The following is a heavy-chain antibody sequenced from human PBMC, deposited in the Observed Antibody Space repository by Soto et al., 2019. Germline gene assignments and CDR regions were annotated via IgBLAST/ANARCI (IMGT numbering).Heavy chain of an antibody. CDR1: GGSISSSSYY. V-gene: IGHV4-39*01. D-gene: IGHD3-16*02. CDR3: ARQLYYDYIWGSYRYYYLDV. CDR2: IYYSGST. Sequence: SETLSLTCTVSGGSISSSSYYWGWIRQPPGKGLEWIGSIYYSGSTYYNPSLKSRVTISVDTSKNQFSLKLSSVTAADTAVYYCARQLYYDYIWGSYRYYYLDVWGKGTTVTVSS. J-gene: IGHJ6*03.